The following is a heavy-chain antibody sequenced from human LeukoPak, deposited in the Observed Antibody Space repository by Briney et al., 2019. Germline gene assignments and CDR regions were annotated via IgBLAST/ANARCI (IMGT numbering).Heavy chain of an antibody. D-gene: IGHD3-10*01. V-gene: IGHV4-59*01. CDR2: IYYSGST. CDR3: ARDLGFGPMVRGVISP. J-gene: IGHJ5*02. CDR1: GGSIRSYY. Sequence: SETLSLTCTVSGGSIRSYYWSWIRQPPGKGLEWIGYIYYSGSTNYNPSLKSRVTISVDTSKDQFSLKLSSVTAADTAVYYCARDLGFGPMVRGVISPWGQGTLVTVSS.